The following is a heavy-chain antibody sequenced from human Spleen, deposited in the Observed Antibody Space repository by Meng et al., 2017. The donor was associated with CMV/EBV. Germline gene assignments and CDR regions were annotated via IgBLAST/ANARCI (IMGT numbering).Heavy chain of an antibody. CDR2: IYYSENT. D-gene: IGHD6-6*01. CDR1: GDSVTSTTFD. CDR3: SRGPRSPVAPRLHYYYALDV. J-gene: IGHJ6*02. Sequence: GSLRLSCTVSGDSVTSTTFDWSWIRQPPGKGLEWIGYIYYSENTYYNPSLKSRVTISIGTSKNQFSLRVRSVAAADTAVYYWSRGPRSPVAPRLHYYYALDVWGQGTTVAVSS. V-gene: IGHV4-61*01.